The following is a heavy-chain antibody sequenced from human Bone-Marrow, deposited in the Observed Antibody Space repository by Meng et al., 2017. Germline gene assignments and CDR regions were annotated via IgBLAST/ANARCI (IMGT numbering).Heavy chain of an antibody. CDR3: AGANYQYLKASYYYYGMDV. J-gene: IGHJ6*02. D-gene: IGHD1-7*01. V-gene: IGHV1-58*01. CDR2: IVVGSGNT. Sequence: VKVLRKAFGFTFTSSAVQWVRQARGQRPEWIGWIVVGSGNTNYAQKFQERVTITRDMSTSTAHMELSSLRSEDTAVYYCAGANYQYLKASYYYYGMDVWGQGTTVTVSS. CDR1: GFTFTSSA.